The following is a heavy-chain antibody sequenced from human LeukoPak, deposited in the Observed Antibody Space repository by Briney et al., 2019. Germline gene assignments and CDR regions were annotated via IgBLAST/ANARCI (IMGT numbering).Heavy chain of an antibody. CDR1: GFTFSSHS. D-gene: IGHD2-15*01. V-gene: IGHV3-21*01. CDR3: ARVGVAAPFDY. J-gene: IGHJ4*02. Sequence: GGSLRLSCAAPGFTFSSHSMNWVRQAPGKGLEWVSSISSSSSYIYYADSVKGRFTISRDNAKNSLYLQMNSLRAEDTAVYYCARVGVAAPFDYWGQGTLVTVSS. CDR2: ISSSSSYI.